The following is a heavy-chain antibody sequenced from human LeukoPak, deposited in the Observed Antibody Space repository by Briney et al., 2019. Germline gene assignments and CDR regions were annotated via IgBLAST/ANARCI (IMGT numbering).Heavy chain of an antibody. J-gene: IGHJ4*02. CDR2: IYPDDSST. CDR1: GYTFTNYW. Sequence: GESLKISSKPSGYTFTNYWIGWVRQMPGKGLEWMGIIYPDDSSTRYSPSFQGQVTLSADKSISTAYLQWSSLKASDTAMYYCARLNGVDYFDQWGPGTLVSVSS. CDR3: ARLNGVDYFDQ. D-gene: IGHD3-10*01. V-gene: IGHV5-51*01.